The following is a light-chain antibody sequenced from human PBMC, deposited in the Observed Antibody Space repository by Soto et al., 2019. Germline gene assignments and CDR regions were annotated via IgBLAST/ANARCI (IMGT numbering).Light chain of an antibody. CDR2: LGS. Sequence: DIVMTQSPLSLPVTPGEPASISCRSSQTLLHTNGYNYLEWYLQKPGQSPQLLISLGSDRASGVPDRFSGSGSGTEFTLKISRVEAEDVGVYYCMQGLSGFTFGPGTKVEIK. CDR1: QTLLHTNGYNY. V-gene: IGKV2-28*01. J-gene: IGKJ3*01. CDR3: MQGLSGFT.